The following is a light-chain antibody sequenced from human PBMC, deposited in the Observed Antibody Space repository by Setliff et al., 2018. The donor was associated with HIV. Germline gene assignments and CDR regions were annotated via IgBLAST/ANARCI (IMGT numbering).Light chain of an antibody. CDR2: EVT. Sequence: QSALTQPASVSGSPGQSITISCTGTSSDVGSYNLVSWYQQRPGKAPKLIMYEVTKWPSGISDRFSGSKSGNTASQTISGLQADDEADYDCCSYGSSDTFVFGTGTKVTVL. CDR1: SSDVGSYNL. V-gene: IGLV2-23*02. J-gene: IGLJ1*01. CDR3: CSYGSSDTFV.